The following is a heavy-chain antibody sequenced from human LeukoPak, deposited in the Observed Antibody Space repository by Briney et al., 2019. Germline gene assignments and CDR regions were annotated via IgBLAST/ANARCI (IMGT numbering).Heavy chain of an antibody. CDR1: GFTFSGDT. D-gene: IGHD6-13*01. CDR3: ARGGTAATGIGS. CDR2: LSSGSKYI. J-gene: IGHJ5*02. V-gene: IGHV3-21*01. Sequence: GGSRRLSCAASGFTFSGDTMNWVRQAPGKGLEWVSSLSSGSKYIYYADSVKGRFTISRDNAKSSLYLQMNSLRADDTAVYYCARGGTAATGIGSWGQGTLVTVSS.